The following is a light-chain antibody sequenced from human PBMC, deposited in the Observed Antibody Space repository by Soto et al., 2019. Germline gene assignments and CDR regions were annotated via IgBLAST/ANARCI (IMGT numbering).Light chain of an antibody. CDR1: STDVGNYNY. CDR2: EVN. J-gene: IGLJ2*01. CDR3: SSYAGSNNWV. V-gene: IGLV2-8*01. Sequence: QSALTQPPSASGSPGQSLTISCTGTSTDVGNYNYVSWYQQHPVKAPKLMISEVNRRPSGVTDRFSGSKSGNTASLTVSELQAEDEADYYCSSYAGSNNWVFGGGTKLTVL.